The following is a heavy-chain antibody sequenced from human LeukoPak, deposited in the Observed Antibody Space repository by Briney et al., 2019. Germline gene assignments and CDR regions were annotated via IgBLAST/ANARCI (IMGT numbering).Heavy chain of an antibody. J-gene: IGHJ4*02. D-gene: IGHD4-17*01. V-gene: IGHV1-18*01. CDR3: ARADMSHGDYGIDY. CDR2: ISAYNGNT. Sequence: ASVKVSCKASGYTFTSYAISWVRQAPGQVLEWMGWISAYNGNTNYAQKFQDRVTMTSDTSTSTTYMELRSLGSDDTAVYFCARADMSHGDYGIDYWGQGTRVTVSS. CDR1: GYTFTSYA.